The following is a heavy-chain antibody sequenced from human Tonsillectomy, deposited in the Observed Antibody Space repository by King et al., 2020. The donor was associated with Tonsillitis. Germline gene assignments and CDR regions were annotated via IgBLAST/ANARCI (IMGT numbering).Heavy chain of an antibody. CDR1: GGSINSSSYY. Sequence: LQLQESGPGLVKPSETLSLTCTVSGGSINSSSYYWAWIRQPPGKGLEWIGNIDYSGSTHYNPSLKSRVTISVDTSKSQFSLKLTSVTAADTAVYYCARGYDFWSGYYNGMDVWGQGTPATVSS. CDR3: ARGYDFWSGYYNGMDV. V-gene: IGHV4-39*07. J-gene: IGHJ6*02. CDR2: IDYSGST. D-gene: IGHD3-3*01.